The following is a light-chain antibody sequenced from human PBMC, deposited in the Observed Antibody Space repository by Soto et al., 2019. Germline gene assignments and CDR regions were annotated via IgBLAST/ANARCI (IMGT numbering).Light chain of an antibody. CDR1: QRVTTTY. CDR3: HHFETSPFT. CDR2: GAS. J-gene: IGKJ4*01. V-gene: IGKV3-20*01. Sequence: IVLTQSPGTLSLSPGEPATLSCRASQRVTTTYLGWYQQKPGQAPRLLIYGASNRASGIPDRFSGSGAGTDFTLTISTVEPEDSAVYYCHHFETSPFTFGGGTRV.